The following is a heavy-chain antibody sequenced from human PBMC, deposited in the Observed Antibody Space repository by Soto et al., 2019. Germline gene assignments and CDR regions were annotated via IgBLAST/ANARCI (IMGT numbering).Heavy chain of an antibody. CDR1: GGSISSYY. J-gene: IGHJ4*02. D-gene: IGHD3-3*01. V-gene: IGHV4-59*01. CDR3: AGGVWSGYYGGGSFDY. Sequence: SETLSLTCTVSGGSISSYYWSWIRQPPGKGLEWIGYIYYGGSTNYNPSLKSRVTISVDTSKNQFSLKLSSVTAADTAVYYCAGGVWSGYYGGGSFDYWGQGTLVTVSS. CDR2: IYYGGST.